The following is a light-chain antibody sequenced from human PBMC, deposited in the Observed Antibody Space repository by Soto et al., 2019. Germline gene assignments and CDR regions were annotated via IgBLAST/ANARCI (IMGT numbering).Light chain of an antibody. V-gene: IGLV1-44*01. CDR1: SSNIGTNA. Sequence: QSVLTQPPSVSGTPGQRVTISCFGSSSNIGTNAVNWYQQLPGAAPKLLIYSDSQRPSGVPDRFSGSKSGTSASLAISGLQSEDEAEYYCAARDDSLNVYLFGAGTKVTVL. CDR2: SDS. J-gene: IGLJ1*01. CDR3: AARDDSLNVYL.